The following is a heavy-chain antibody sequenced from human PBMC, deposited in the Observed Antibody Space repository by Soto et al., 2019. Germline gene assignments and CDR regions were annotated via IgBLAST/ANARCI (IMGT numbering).Heavy chain of an antibody. D-gene: IGHD4-17*01. J-gene: IGHJ4*02. CDR1: GFIFRASA. CDR3: TDGDYAQH. Sequence: EVQLVESGGGLVQPGGSLKLSCVASGFIFRASAVHWVRQTSGKGLEWVGRIRDKANSYATTYAASLKGRFTISRDDSKNTAYLQMNSLKIEDTAVYYCTDGDYAQHWGQGTLVTVSS. CDR2: IRDKANSYAT. V-gene: IGHV3-73*01.